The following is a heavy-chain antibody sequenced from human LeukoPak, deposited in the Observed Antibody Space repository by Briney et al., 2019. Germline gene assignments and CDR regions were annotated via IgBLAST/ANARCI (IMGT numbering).Heavy chain of an antibody. CDR2: IFDSGST. Sequence: SETLSLTCSVSGGSFSSYYWTWIRQPPGKGLEYIGYIFDSGSTNYNPSLESRVTISVDPSKNQFPLKVTSVTAADTAVYYCARERYYGSGLAFDYWGQGTLVTVSS. V-gene: IGHV4-59*12. J-gene: IGHJ4*02. D-gene: IGHD3-10*01. CDR3: ARERYYGSGLAFDY. CDR1: GGSFSSYY.